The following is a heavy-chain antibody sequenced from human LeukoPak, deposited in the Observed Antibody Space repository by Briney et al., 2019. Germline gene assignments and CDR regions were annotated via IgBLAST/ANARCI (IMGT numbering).Heavy chain of an antibody. CDR1: GGSISSYY. CDR3: ARSFGRFGAFDP. D-gene: IGHD3-3*01. Sequence: PSETLSLTCTVSGGSISSYYWSWIRQPPGKGLEWIGYIYYSGSTNYNPSLKSRVTISVDTSKNQFSLKLSSVTAGDTAVYYCARSFGRFGAFDPWGQGTLVTVSS. J-gene: IGHJ5*02. V-gene: IGHV4-59*01. CDR2: IYYSGST.